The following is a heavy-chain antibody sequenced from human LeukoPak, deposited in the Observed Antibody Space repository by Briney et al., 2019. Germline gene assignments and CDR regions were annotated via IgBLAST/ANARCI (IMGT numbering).Heavy chain of an antibody. CDR2: ISFDGGNK. D-gene: IGHD1-26*01. Sequence: PGGSLRLSRAASGFTFNNYAIHWVRQAPGKGLEWVAIISFDGGNKYYADTVKGRFTISRDNSKNTLYLQMNSLRAEDTAVYYCARDGIVGSPLFKFDYWGQGTLVTVSS. CDR1: GFTFNNYA. V-gene: IGHV3-30-3*01. CDR3: ARDGIVGSPLFKFDY. J-gene: IGHJ4*02.